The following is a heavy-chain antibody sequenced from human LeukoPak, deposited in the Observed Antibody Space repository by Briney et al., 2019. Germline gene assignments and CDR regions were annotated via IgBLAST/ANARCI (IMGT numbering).Heavy chain of an antibody. Sequence: SETLTLTCTVSGGSVSSGSYYWSWIQQPPGKGLEWIGYIYYSGSTNYNPSLKSRVTISVDTSKNQFSLKLSSVTAADTAVYYCARENTGRFLNWFDPWGQGTLVTVSS. V-gene: IGHV4-61*01. D-gene: IGHD3-3*01. CDR2: IYYSGST. CDR3: ARENTGRFLNWFDP. J-gene: IGHJ5*02. CDR1: GGSVSSGSYY.